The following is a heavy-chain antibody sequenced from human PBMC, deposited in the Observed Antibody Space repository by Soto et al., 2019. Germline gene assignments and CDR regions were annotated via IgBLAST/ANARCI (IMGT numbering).Heavy chain of an antibody. CDR2: MNAKNDNT. D-gene: IGHD3-3*01. J-gene: IGHJ6*02. CDR3: ARVGHYYYGMDV. Sequence: ASVKVSCKASGYTFSSFDIIWVRQATGQGLEWMGWMNAKNDNTKYSEKFQGRVTITRDTSASTVYMELSSLSSEDTAVYYCARVGHYYYGMDVWGQGTTVTVSS. V-gene: IGHV1-8*01. CDR1: GYTFSSFD.